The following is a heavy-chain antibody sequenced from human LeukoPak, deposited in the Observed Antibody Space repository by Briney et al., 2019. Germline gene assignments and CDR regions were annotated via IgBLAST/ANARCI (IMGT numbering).Heavy chain of an antibody. D-gene: IGHD3-9*01. CDR2: INPNSGGT. CDR1: GYTFTGYY. J-gene: IGHJ4*02. Sequence: ASVKVSCKASGYTFTGYYMHWVRQAPGQGLEWMGWINPNSGGTNYAQKFQGRATMTRDTSISTAYMELSRLRSDDTAVYHCARVKDDILTGYYTPSLGYWGQGTLVTVSS. CDR3: ARVKDDILTGYYTPSLGY. V-gene: IGHV1-2*02.